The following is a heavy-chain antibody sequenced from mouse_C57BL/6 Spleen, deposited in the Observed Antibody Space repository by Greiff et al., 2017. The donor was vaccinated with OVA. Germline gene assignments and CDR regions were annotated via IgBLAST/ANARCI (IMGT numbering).Heavy chain of an antibody. D-gene: IGHD1-1*01. Sequence: QVQLQQSGAELVKPGASVKLSCKASGYTFTEYTIHWVKQRSGQGLEWIGWFYPGSGSIKYNEKFKDKATLTADKSSSTVYMELSRLTSEDSAVYVCARHESVYYGSSPWYFDVWGTGTTVTVSS. CDR1: GYTFTEYT. J-gene: IGHJ1*03. CDR3: ARHESVYYGSSPWYFDV. CDR2: FYPGSGSI. V-gene: IGHV1-62-2*01.